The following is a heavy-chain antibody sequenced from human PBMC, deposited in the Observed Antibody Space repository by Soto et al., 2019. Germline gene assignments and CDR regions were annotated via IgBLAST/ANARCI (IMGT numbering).Heavy chain of an antibody. CDR2: IYYSGST. J-gene: IGHJ4*02. Sequence: QLQLQESGPGLVKPSETLSLTCTVSGGSISSSSYYWGWIRQPPGKGLEWIGSIYYSGSTYYNPSLKSRVTISVYTSKNQFSLKLSSVTAADTAVYYCARQDYGDNFDYWGQGTLVTVSS. D-gene: IGHD4-17*01. V-gene: IGHV4-39*01. CDR1: GGSISSSSYY. CDR3: ARQDYGDNFDY.